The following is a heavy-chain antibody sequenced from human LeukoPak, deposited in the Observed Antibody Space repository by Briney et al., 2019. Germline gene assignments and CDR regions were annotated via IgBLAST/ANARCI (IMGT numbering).Heavy chain of an antibody. CDR3: ASLYDYGDGVDY. J-gene: IGHJ4*02. CDR1: GGSISSYY. CDR2: IYYSGST. V-gene: IGHV4-59*08. Sequence: TSETLSLTCTVSGGSISSYYWSWIRQPPGKGLEWIGYIYYSGSTNYNPSLKSRVTISVDTSKNQFSLKLSSVTAADTAVYYCASLYDYGDGVDYWGQGTLVTVSS. D-gene: IGHD4-17*01.